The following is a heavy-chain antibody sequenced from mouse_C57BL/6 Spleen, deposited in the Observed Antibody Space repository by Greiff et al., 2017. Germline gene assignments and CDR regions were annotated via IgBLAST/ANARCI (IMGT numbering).Heavy chain of an antibody. D-gene: IGHD3-2*02. CDR2: ISSGGSYT. CDR1: GFTFSSYG. Sequence: EVKVVESGGDLVKPGGSLKLSCAASGFTFSSYGMSWVRQTPDKRLEWVATISSGGSYTYYPDSVKGRFTISRDNAKNTLYLQMSSLKSEDTAMYYCARQREEAQATIAYWGQGTLVTVSA. J-gene: IGHJ3*01. V-gene: IGHV5-6*01. CDR3: ARQREEAQATIAY.